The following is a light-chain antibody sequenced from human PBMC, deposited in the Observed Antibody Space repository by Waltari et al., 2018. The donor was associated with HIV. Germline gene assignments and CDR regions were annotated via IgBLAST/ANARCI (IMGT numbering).Light chain of an antibody. CDR1: QSVSSSY. Sequence: VLTQSPGTLSLSPGEEATLSCRSSQSVSSSYLAWYQQRPGQPPRLLIYAASNRATGISHMFGGSVSGTDFTLTISRLEPEDFAVYYCQQYGGSLITFGKGTRLDMK. CDR3: QQYGGSLIT. J-gene: IGKJ5*01. V-gene: IGKV3-20*01. CDR2: AAS.